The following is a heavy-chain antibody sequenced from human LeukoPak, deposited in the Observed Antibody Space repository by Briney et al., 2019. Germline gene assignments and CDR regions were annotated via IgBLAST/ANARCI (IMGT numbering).Heavy chain of an antibody. CDR3: AKDDLGYCSSTSCYAGYFDY. Sequence: GGSLRLSCAASGFTFSSYAMSWVRQAPGKGLEWVSAISGSGGSTYYADSVKGRFTISRDNSKNTLYLQMNSLRAEVTAVYYCAKDDLGYCSSTSCYAGYFDYWGQGTLVTVSS. CDR1: GFTFSSYA. CDR2: ISGSGGST. V-gene: IGHV3-23*01. D-gene: IGHD2-2*01. J-gene: IGHJ4*02.